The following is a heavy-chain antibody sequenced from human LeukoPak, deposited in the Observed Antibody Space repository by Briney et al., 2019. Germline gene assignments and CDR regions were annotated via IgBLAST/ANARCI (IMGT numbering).Heavy chain of an antibody. CDR2: IIPILGIA. J-gene: IGHJ4*02. CDR3: ASLYCSSTSCYTWVGY. D-gene: IGHD2-2*02. CDR1: GGTFSSYA. V-gene: IGHV1-69*04. Sequence: ASVKVSCKASGGTFSSYAISWVRQAPGQGLEWMGRIIPILGIANYAQKFQGRVTITADKSTSTAYMELSSLRSEDTAVYYCASLYCSSTSCYTWVGYWGQGTLVTVSS.